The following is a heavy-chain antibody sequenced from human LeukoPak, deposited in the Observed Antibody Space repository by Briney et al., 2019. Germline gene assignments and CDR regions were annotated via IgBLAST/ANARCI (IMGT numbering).Heavy chain of an antibody. D-gene: IGHD3-10*02. CDR3: ARSTGSTMFIDY. J-gene: IGHJ4*02. V-gene: IGHV4-59*01. CDR1: GGSISAYY. CDR2: IYYSGNT. Sequence: PSETLSLTCTVSGGSISAYYLSWIRQPPGKGLEWLGYIYYSGNTEYKPSLKSRVAMSVDTSKNQFSLRLSSVTAADTAVYYCARSTGSTMFIDYWGQGTLVTVSS.